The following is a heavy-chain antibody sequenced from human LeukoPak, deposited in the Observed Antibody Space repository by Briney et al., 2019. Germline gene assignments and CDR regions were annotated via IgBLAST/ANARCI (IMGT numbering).Heavy chain of an antibody. J-gene: IGHJ4*02. Sequence: SETLSLTCAVYGGPFSGYYWSWIRQPPGKGLEWIGEINHSGSTNYNPSLKSRVTISVDTSKNQFSLKPSSVTAADTAVYYCARDHNASVFDYWGQGTLVTVSS. CDR3: ARDHNASVFDY. D-gene: IGHD1-1*01. CDR1: GGPFSGYY. CDR2: INHSGST. V-gene: IGHV4-34*01.